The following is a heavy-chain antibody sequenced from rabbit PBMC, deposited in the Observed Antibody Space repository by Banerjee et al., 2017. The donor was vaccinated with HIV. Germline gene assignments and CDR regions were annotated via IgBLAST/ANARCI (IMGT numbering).Heavy chain of an antibody. V-gene: IGHV1S45*01. D-gene: IGHD1-1*01. CDR1: GFSFSGGYA. CDR3: ARTDGVGGYPDYFNL. CDR2: IDINIDGMT. J-gene: IGHJ4*01. Sequence: QEQLVESGGGLVQPGASLTLTCTASGFSFSGGYAMGWVRQAPGKGLEWITCIDINIDGMTYYASWAKGRFIISKTSSTTVTLQMTSLTAADTATYFCARTDGVGGYPDYFNLWGQGTLVTVS.